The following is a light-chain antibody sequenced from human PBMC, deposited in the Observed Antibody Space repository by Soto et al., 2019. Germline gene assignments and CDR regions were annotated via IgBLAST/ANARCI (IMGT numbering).Light chain of an antibody. CDR3: SSYTSSSTLLYV. V-gene: IGLV2-14*01. Sequence: QSALTQPASVSGSPGQSITISCTGTSRDVVGYNYVSWYQQHPDKAPKLMIYDVSNRPSGVSNRFSGSKSGNTASLTISGLQAEDEADYYCSSYTSSSTLLYVFGTGTKLTVL. J-gene: IGLJ1*01. CDR1: SRDVVGYNY. CDR2: DVS.